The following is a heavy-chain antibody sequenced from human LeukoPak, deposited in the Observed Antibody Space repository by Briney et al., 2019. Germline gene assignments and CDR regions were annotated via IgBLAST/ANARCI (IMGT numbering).Heavy chain of an antibody. V-gene: IGHV3-7*01. Sequence: GGSLRLSCAASGFTFSSYWMSWVRQAPGKGLEWVANIKQDGSEKYYVDSVKGRFTISRDNAKNSLYLQMNSLRAEDTAVYYCAKGEGWLSGYYFDYWGQGTLVTVSS. D-gene: IGHD3-22*01. CDR3: AKGEGWLSGYYFDY. CDR1: GFTFSSYW. J-gene: IGHJ4*02. CDR2: IKQDGSEK.